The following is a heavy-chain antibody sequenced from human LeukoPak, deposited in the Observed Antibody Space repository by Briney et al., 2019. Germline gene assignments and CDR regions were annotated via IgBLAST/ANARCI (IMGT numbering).Heavy chain of an antibody. V-gene: IGHV4-39*07. CDR2: INHSGST. D-gene: IGHD2-15*01. Sequence: SETLSLTCTVSGGSISSSSYYWGWIRQPPGKGLEWIGEINHSGSTNYNPSLQSRVTISADTSKNQFSLNLRSVIAADTAVYYCTRGLRLGYCSGGSCYYWFDPWGQGTRVTVSS. CDR1: GGSISSSSYY. CDR3: TRGLRLGYCSGGSCYYWFDP. J-gene: IGHJ5*02.